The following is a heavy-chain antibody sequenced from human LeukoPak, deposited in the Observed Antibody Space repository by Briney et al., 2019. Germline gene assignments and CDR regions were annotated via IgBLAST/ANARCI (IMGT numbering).Heavy chain of an antibody. Sequence: PSETLSLTCTVSGYSISSGYYWGWIRQPPGKGLEWIGSIYHSGSTYYNPSLKSRVTISVGTSKNQFSLKLSSVTAADTAVYYCARDPLMVRGVIFPWGQGTLVTVSS. CDR3: ARDPLMVRGVIFP. J-gene: IGHJ5*02. CDR1: GYSISSGYY. CDR2: IYHSGST. D-gene: IGHD3-10*01. V-gene: IGHV4-38-2*02.